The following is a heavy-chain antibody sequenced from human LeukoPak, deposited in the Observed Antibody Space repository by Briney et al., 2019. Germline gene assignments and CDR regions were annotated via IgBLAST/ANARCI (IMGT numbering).Heavy chain of an antibody. CDR3: ANQPRYYDSSGQLDY. Sequence: GGSLRLSCAASGFTFSSYGMHWVRQAPGKGLEWVAVISYDGSNKYYADSVKGRFTISRDNSKNTLYLQMNSLRAEDTAVYYCANQPRYYDSSGQLDYWGQGTLVTVSS. D-gene: IGHD3-22*01. V-gene: IGHV3-30*18. CDR2: ISYDGSNK. J-gene: IGHJ4*02. CDR1: GFTFSSYG.